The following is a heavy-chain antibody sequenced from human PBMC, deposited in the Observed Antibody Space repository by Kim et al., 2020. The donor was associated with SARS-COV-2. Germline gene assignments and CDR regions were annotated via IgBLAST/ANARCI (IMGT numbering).Heavy chain of an antibody. J-gene: IGHJ6*02. CDR2: IYYSGST. CDR3: ARDGRSYYYDSSGYLYYYYGMDV. V-gene: IGHV4-59*01. D-gene: IGHD3-22*01. Sequence: SETLSLTCTVSGGSISSYYWSWIRQPPGKGLEWIGYIYYSGSTNYNPSLKSRVTISVDTSKNQFSLKLSSVTAADTAVYYCARDGRSYYYDSSGYLYYYYGMDVWGQGTTVTVSS. CDR1: GGSISSYY.